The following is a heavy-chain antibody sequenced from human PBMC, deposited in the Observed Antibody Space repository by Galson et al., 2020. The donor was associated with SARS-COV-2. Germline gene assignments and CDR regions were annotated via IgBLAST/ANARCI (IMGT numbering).Heavy chain of an antibody. D-gene: IGHD6-13*01. V-gene: IGHV4-34*01. CDR1: GGSFSGYY. Sequence: SETLSLTCAVYGGSFSGYYWSWIRQPPEQGLEWIGEINHSGSTNYNPSLKSRVTISVDTSKNQFSLKLSSVTAADTAVYYCARGRYSSSWYGIYWYFDLWGRDTLVTVSS. J-gene: IGHJ2*01. CDR2: INHSGST. CDR3: ARGRYSSSWYGIYWYFDL.